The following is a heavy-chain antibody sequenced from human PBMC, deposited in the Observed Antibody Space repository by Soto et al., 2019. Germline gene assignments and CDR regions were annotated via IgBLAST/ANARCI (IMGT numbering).Heavy chain of an antibody. CDR2: ISSGRPDI. CDR3: ARDHLGIAAGDFDL. J-gene: IGHJ4*02. Sequence: EDQLVESGGGLVQPGGSLRLSCAASGFSFVTYNMNWVRQAPGKGLEWVSSISSGRPDIFYADSVRGRFTISRDDAKKSLFLQMNSLRADDTAVYYCARDHLGIAAGDFDLWGQGTLVTVSS. CDR1: GFSFVTYN. V-gene: IGHV3-21*02. D-gene: IGHD6-19*01.